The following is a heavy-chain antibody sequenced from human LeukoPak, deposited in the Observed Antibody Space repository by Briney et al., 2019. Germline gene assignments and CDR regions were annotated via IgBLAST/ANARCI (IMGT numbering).Heavy chain of an antibody. CDR1: GGSIGSSSYY. Sequence: KPSETPSLTCSVSGGSIGSSSYYWGWIRQPPGKGLEWIGSIYYSGSTYYNPSLKSRLTIAADTSKNQFSLRLSSVTAADTAVYYCARTAGYCSGGTCVDSWGQGTLITVSS. V-gene: IGHV4-39*01. CDR2: IYYSGST. J-gene: IGHJ4*02. CDR3: ARTAGYCSGGTCVDS. D-gene: IGHD2-15*01.